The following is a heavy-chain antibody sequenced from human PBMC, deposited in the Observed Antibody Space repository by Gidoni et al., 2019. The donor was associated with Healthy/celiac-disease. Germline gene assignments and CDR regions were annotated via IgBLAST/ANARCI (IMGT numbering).Heavy chain of an antibody. J-gene: IGHJ6*02. V-gene: IGHV1-69*01. CDR2: IIPIFGTA. CDR3: ARWMTTLQDYYYGMDV. CDR1: GGPFSSYA. Sequence: QVQLVQSGAEVKKPGSSVKVSCKASGGPFSSYAISWVRQAPGQGLEWMGGIIPIFGTANYAQKFQGRVTITADESTSTAYMELSSLRSEDTAVYYCARWMTTLQDYYYGMDVWGQGTTVTVSS. D-gene: IGHD4-17*01.